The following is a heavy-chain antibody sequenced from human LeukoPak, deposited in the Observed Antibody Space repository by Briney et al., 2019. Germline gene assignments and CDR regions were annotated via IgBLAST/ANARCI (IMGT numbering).Heavy chain of an antibody. D-gene: IGHD6-6*01. CDR1: GGSISSYY. J-gene: IGHJ6*03. Sequence: SETLSLTCTDSGGSISSYYWSWIRQPAGKGLEWIGRIYTSGSTNYNPSLKSRVTMSVDTSKNQFSLKLSSVTAADTAVYYCARDSSSMGFYYYYYMDVWGKGTTVTVSS. CDR3: ARDSSSMGFYYYYYMDV. CDR2: IYTSGST. V-gene: IGHV4-4*07.